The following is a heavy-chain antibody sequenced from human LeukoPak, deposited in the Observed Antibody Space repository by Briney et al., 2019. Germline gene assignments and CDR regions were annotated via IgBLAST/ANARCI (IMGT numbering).Heavy chain of an antibody. CDR1: GGSISSGDYY. J-gene: IGHJ6*02. Sequence: SQTLSLTCTVSGGSISSGDYYWSWIRQPPGKGLEWIGSIYHSGSTYYNPSLKSRVTISVDTSKNQFSLKLSSVTAADTAVYYCARAPIIVVVRDDYYYYYGMDVWGQGTTVTVSS. CDR2: IYHSGST. D-gene: IGHD2-2*01. CDR3: ARAPIIVVVRDDYYYYYGMDV. V-gene: IGHV4-30-4*01.